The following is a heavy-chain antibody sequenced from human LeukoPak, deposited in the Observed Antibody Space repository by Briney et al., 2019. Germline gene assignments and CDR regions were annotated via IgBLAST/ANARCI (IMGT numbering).Heavy chain of an antibody. V-gene: IGHV7-4-1*02. CDR2: INTNTGNP. Sequence: VASVKVSCKASGYTFTTYAMNWVRQAPGQGLEWMGWINTNTGNPAYAQGFTGRFVFSLDTSVSTAYLQISSLKADDTAVYYCAREVAIGRAAMEGLLHWGQGPLVTVSS. CDR1: GYTFTTYA. D-gene: IGHD5-18*01. J-gene: IGHJ4*02. CDR3: AREVAIGRAAMEGLLH.